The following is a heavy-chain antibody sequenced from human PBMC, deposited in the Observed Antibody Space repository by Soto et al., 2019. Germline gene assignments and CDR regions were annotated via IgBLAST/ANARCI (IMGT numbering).Heavy chain of an antibody. D-gene: IGHD6-6*01. CDR3: AILDSSSSVPPSNYYYYGMDV. CDR2: IIPIFGTA. Sequence: QVQLVQSGAEVKKPGSSVKVSCKASGGTFSSYAISWVRQAPGQGLEWRGGIIPIFGTANYAQTFQGSVTITADESTSTAYMELSSLRSEDTAVYYCAILDSSSSVPPSNYYYYGMDVWGQGTTVTVSS. V-gene: IGHV1-69*01. CDR1: GGTFSSYA. J-gene: IGHJ6*02.